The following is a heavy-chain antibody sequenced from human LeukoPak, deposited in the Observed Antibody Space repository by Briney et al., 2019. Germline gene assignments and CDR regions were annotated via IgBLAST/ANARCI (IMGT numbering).Heavy chain of an antibody. J-gene: IGHJ6*03. CDR3: ARDSNTMDV. CDR1: GFSFSNYW. V-gene: IGHV3-7*03. Sequence: PGGSLRLSCEASGFSFSNYWMSWVRQAPGKGLEWVANIKQDGSEIYYVDSVRGRFTISRDNAKNSLYLQMNSLRAEDTAVYYCARDSNTMDVWGKGTTVTVSS. CDR2: IKQDGSEI.